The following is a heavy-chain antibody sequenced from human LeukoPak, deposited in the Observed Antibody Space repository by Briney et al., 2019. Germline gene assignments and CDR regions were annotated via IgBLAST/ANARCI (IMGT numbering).Heavy chain of an antibody. CDR2: IKQDGSEK. J-gene: IGHJ6*03. CDR1: GFTFSSYW. V-gene: IGHV3-7*01. Sequence: GGSLRLSCAASGFTFSSYWMSWVRQAPGKGLEGVANIKQDGSEKYYVDSVKGRFTISRDNAKNSLYLQMNSLRAEDTAVYYCARTESGYSSSWYLRHYYYYYMDVWGKGTTVTVSS. CDR3: ARTESGYSSSWYLRHYYYYYMDV. D-gene: IGHD6-13*01.